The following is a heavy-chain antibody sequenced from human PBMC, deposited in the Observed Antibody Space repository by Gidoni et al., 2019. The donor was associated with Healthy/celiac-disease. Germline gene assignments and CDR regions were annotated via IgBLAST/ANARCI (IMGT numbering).Heavy chain of an antibody. J-gene: IGHJ3*02. Sequence: EVQLVESGGGLVQPGGSLRLSCAASGFTFSSYRMNWVRQAPGKGLEWVSYISSSSSTIYYADSVKGRFTISRDNAKNSLYLQMNSLRDEDTAVYYCARGLPAYYYGSGALYAFDIWGQGTMVTVSS. CDR3: ARGLPAYYYGSGALYAFDI. CDR1: GFTFSSYR. D-gene: IGHD3-10*01. V-gene: IGHV3-48*02. CDR2: ISSSSSTI.